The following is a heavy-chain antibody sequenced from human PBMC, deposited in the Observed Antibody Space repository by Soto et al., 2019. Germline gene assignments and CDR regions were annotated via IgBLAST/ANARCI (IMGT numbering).Heavy chain of an antibody. Sequence: LTCTVSGGSISSYHWSWIRQPPGKGLERIGYIYYSVSTNYNPSLKSRVTISVDTSKNQFSLNLSSVTAADTAVYYCARHDTLYGDFDFWGQGTLVTVSS. CDR3: ARHDTLYGDFDF. J-gene: IGHJ5*01. CDR1: GGSISSYH. CDR2: IYYSVST. D-gene: IGHD4-17*01. V-gene: IGHV4-59*08.